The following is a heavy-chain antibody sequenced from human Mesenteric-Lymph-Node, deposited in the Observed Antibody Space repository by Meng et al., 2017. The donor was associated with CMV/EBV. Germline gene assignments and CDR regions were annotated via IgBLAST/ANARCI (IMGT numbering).Heavy chain of an antibody. Sequence: GESLKISCAASGFTFSSYAMHWVRQAPGKGLEWVAVISYDGSNKFYADSVKGRFTISRDNSKNTLYLQMNSLRAEDTAVYYCAREGGSSYDFWSGYYMDYYGMDVWGQGTTVTVSS. V-gene: IGHV3-30*04. J-gene: IGHJ6*02. CDR3: AREGGSSYDFWSGYYMDYYGMDV. D-gene: IGHD3-3*01. CDR2: ISYDGSNK. CDR1: GFTFSSYA.